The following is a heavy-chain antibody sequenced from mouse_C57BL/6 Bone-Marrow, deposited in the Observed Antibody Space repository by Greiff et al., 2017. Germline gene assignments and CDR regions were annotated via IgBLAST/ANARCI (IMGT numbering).Heavy chain of an antibody. Sequence: QVHVKQPGAELVKPGASVKMSCKASGYTFTSYWITWVKQRPGQGLEWIGDIYPGSGSTNYNEKFKSKATLTVDTSSSTAYMQLSILTSEDSAVYYCAKIYYGPFDYWGQGTTLTVSS. CDR2: IYPGSGST. CDR3: AKIYYGPFDY. CDR1: GYTFTSYW. J-gene: IGHJ2*01. D-gene: IGHD2-1*01. V-gene: IGHV1-55*01.